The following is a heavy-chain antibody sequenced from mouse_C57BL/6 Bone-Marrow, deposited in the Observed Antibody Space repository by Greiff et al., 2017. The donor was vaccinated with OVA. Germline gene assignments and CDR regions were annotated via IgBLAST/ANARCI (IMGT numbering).Heavy chain of an antibody. CDR2: ISSGGDYI. D-gene: IGHD2-1*01. Sequence: EVKLVESGEGLVKPGGSLKLSCAASGFTFSSYAMSWVRQSPEKRLEWVAYISSGGDYIYYADTVKGRFTISRDNARNTLYLQMSNLKSEDTAMYYCTRLLDAMDYWGQGTSVTVSS. CDR1: GFTFSSYA. V-gene: IGHV5-9-1*02. CDR3: TRLLDAMDY. J-gene: IGHJ4*01.